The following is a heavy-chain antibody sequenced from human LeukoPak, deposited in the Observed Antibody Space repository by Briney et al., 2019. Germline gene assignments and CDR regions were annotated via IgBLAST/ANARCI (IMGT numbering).Heavy chain of an antibody. D-gene: IGHD3-10*01. CDR3: ARDYYGSGSYFYYYYMDV. Sequence: GGSLRLSCAASGFTVSSNYMSWVRQAPGKGLEWVSVIYSGGSTYYADSVKGRFTISRDNSKNTLYLQMNSLRAEDTAAYYCARDYYGSGSYFYYYYMDVWGKGTTVTVSS. CDR2: IYSGGST. CDR1: GFTVSSNY. J-gene: IGHJ6*03. V-gene: IGHV3-66*02.